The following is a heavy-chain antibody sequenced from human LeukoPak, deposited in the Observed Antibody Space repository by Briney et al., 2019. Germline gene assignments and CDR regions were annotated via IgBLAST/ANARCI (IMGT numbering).Heavy chain of an antibody. D-gene: IGHD2-2*01. CDR3: ARLPRGTSPDY. J-gene: IGHJ4*02. CDR2: INHSGST. Sequence: SETLSLTCAVYGGSFSGYYWSWIRQPPGKGLEWIGEINHSGSTNYNPSLKSRVTISVDTSKNQFSLKLSSVTAADTALYYCARLPRGTSPDYWGQGTLVTVSS. V-gene: IGHV4-34*01. CDR1: GGSFSGYY.